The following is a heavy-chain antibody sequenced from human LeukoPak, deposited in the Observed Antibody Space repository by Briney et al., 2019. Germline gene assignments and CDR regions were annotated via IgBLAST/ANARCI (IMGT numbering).Heavy chain of an antibody. D-gene: IGHD1-26*01. CDR2: ISSNGDNT. CDR3: ARAPREGFSGSYHDY. V-gene: IGHV3-64*01. Sequence: PGGSPRLSCAASGFTFSSFVMHWVRQAPGKGLEYVSAISSNGDNTYYANSVKGRFTISRDNSKNTLYLQMASLRGEDTAVYYCARAPREGFSGSYHDYWGQGTLVTVSS. J-gene: IGHJ4*02. CDR1: GFTFSSFV.